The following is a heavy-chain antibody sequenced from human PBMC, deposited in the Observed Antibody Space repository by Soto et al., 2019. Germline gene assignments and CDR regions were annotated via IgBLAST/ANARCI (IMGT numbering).Heavy chain of an antibody. D-gene: IGHD3-16*02. V-gene: IGHV3-9*01. Sequence: EVQLVESGGGLVQPGRSLRLSCAASGFSFGDYAMHWVRQAPGKGLEGVAGISWNSGSTGYADSVKGRFTISRDNAKNSLYLQMNSLRGEDTAFYYCVKDNGLGVIPVFYYFGYWGQGTLVTVSS. CDR2: ISWNSGST. CDR1: GFSFGDYA. J-gene: IGHJ4*02. CDR3: VKDNGLGVIPVFYYFGY.